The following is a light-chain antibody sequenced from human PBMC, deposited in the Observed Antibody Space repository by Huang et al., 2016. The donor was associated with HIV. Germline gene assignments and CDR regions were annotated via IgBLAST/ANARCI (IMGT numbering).Light chain of an antibody. J-gene: IGKJ1*01. CDR3: MQGTHWPPGT. V-gene: IGKV2-30*02. CDR1: QTLVHTDGNTY. Sequence: DVMMTQSPLFLPVTLGQPAAISCRSSQTLVHTDGNTYLHWFLQRPGQPPRLLIYNVSNRGSGVPDRFSGSGSGIEFTLTISRVEAEDVGVYYCMQGTHWPPGTFGQGTKVEIK. CDR2: NVS.